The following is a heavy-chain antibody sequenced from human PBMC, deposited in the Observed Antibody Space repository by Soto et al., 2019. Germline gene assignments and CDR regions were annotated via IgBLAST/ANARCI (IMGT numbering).Heavy chain of an antibody. Sequence: QVQLVESGGGVVQPGRSLRLSCAASGFTFSNYGMHWVRQAPGKGLEWVALVWYDGGNKYYADSVKGRLTISRDNSKXXLXXQMNSLRDEDTAVYYCVRAAGYSGNDYVYYYGMDVWGQGTTVTVSS. CDR1: GFTFSNYG. J-gene: IGHJ6*02. CDR3: VRAAGYSGNDYVYYYGMDV. CDR2: VWYDGGNK. V-gene: IGHV3-33*01. D-gene: IGHD5-12*01.